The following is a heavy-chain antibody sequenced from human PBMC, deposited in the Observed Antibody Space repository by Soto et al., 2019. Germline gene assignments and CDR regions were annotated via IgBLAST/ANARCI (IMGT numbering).Heavy chain of an antibody. V-gene: IGHV1-8*01. CDR3: ARVSTDLYYYFYYMDV. Sequence: GASVKVSCKASGYTFTSYDINWVRQATGQGLEWMGWMNPNSGNTGYAQKFQGRVTMTRNTSISTAYMELSSLRSEDTAVYYCARVSTDLYYYFYYMDVWGKGTTVTVSS. CDR1: GYTFTSYD. CDR2: MNPNSGNT. D-gene: IGHD2-2*02. J-gene: IGHJ6*03.